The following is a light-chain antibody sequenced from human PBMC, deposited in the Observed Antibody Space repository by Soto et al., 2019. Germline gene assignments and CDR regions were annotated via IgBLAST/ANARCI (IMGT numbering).Light chain of an antibody. CDR3: GADHGSGSNFVQRF. Sequence: QLVLTQPPSASASLGASVTLTCTLSSGYSNYKVDWYQQRPGKGPRFVMRVGTGGIVGSKGDGIPDRFSVLGSGLNRYLTIKNIQEEDESDYHCGADHGSGSNFVQRFFGTGTKLTVL. V-gene: IGLV9-49*01. CDR2: VGTGGIVG. J-gene: IGLJ1*01. CDR1: SGYSNYK.